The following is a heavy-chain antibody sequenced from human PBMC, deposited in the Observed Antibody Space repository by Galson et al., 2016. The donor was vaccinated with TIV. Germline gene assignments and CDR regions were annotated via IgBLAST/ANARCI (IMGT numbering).Heavy chain of an antibody. CDR1: GHRFTSKW. D-gene: IGHD3-3*01. J-gene: IGHJ6*02. Sequence: QSGAEVKKPGESLRISCKGSGHRFTSKWISWVRQMPGKGLEWMGKIDLSDSYTNYSPSFQGHVTLSVDKSISTAYLQWSNLRASDTAMYYCATSRDIESLLEIYGMDVWGQGTTVTVSS. CDR2: IDLSDSYT. CDR3: ATSRDIESLLEIYGMDV. V-gene: IGHV5-10-1*01.